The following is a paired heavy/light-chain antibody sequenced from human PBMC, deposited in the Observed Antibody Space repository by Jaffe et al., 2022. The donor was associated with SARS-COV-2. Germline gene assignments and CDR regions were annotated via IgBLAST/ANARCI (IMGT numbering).Heavy chain of an antibody. Sequence: EVQLLESGGGLVQPGGSLRLSCAASGFTFSSYAMSWVRQAPGKGLEWVSAISGSGGSTYYADSVKGRFTISRDNSKNTLYLQMNSLRAEDTAVYYCAKDRSIYDYVWGSYRSGNWFDPWGQGTLVTVSS. J-gene: IGHJ5*02. D-gene: IGHD3-16*02. CDR2: ISGSGGST. CDR3: AKDRSIYDYVWGSYRSGNWFDP. V-gene: IGHV3-23*01. CDR1: GFTFSSYA.
Light chain of an antibody. Sequence: QSALTQPPSASGSPGQSVTISCTGTSSDVGGYNYVSWYQQHPGKAPKLMIYEVSKRPSGVPDRFSGSKSGNTASLTVSGLQAEDEADYYCSSYAGSNNLNVVFGGGTKLTVL. CDR2: EVS. CDR3: SSYAGSNNLNVV. CDR1: SSDVGGYNY. V-gene: IGLV2-8*01. J-gene: IGLJ2*01.